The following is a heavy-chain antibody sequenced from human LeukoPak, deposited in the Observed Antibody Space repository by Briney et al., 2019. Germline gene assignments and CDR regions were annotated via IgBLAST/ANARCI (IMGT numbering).Heavy chain of an antibody. CDR1: GGSFSGYY. Sequence: PSETLSLTCAVYGGSFSGYYWSWIRQPPGKGLEWIGEVNHSGSTNYNPSLKSRVTISVDTSKNQFSLKLSSVTAADTAVYYCARGRSNFWSGPYYMDVSGDGTTVTAS. D-gene: IGHD3-3*01. J-gene: IGHJ6*03. CDR2: VNHSGST. V-gene: IGHV4-34*01. CDR3: ARGRSNFWSGPYYMDV.